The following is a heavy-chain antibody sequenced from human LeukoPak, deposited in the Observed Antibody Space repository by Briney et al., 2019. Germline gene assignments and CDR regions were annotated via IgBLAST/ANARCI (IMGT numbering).Heavy chain of an antibody. CDR2: INPNSGGT. CDR1: GYTFTGYY. V-gene: IGHV1-2*02. J-gene: IGHJ4*02. CDR3: ARGALLGYCSSTSCLNFDY. D-gene: IGHD2-2*01. Sequence: ASVKVSCKAPGYTFTGYYMHWMRQAPGQGLEWMGWINPNSGGTNYAQKFQGRVTMTRDTSISTAYMELSRLRSDDTAVYYCARGALLGYCSSTSCLNFDYWGQGTLVTVSS.